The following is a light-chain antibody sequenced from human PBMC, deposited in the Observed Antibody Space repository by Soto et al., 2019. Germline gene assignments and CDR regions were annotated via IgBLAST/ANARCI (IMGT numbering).Light chain of an antibody. V-gene: IGKV3-20*01. CDR3: QQYGSSPRT. CDR2: GAS. Sequence: EIVLTQSPGTLSLSPGERATLSCRASQSVSSSYLAWYQHKPGQAPRLLIYGASSRATGIPDRFSGSGSGTDFTLSISRLEPEDFAVYYCQQYGSSPRTFGQGTQLEIK. J-gene: IGKJ2*01. CDR1: QSVSSSY.